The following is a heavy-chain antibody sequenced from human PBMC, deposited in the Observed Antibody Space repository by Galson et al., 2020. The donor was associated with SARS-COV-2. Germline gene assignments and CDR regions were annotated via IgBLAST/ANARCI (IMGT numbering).Heavy chain of an antibody. J-gene: IGHJ6*02. Sequence: SETLSLTCTVSGGSISSYYWSWIRQPPGKGLEWIGYIYYSGSTNYNPSLKSRVTISVDTSKNQFSLKLSSVTAADTAVYYCARVVMAGYYYYYGMDVWGQGTTVTVSS. V-gene: IGHV4-59*01. CDR3: ARVVMAGYYYYYGMDV. CDR1: GGSISSYY. D-gene: IGHD6-19*01. CDR2: IYYSGST.